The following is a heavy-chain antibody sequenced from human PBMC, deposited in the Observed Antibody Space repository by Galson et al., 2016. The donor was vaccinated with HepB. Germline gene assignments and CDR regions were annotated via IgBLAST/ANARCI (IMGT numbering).Heavy chain of an antibody. CDR3: ARRPVRFSHVFDP. V-gene: IGHV2-5*02. Sequence: PALVKPTQTLTLTCNFSGFSLGTSGVGVGWIRQPPGQALEWLAPIYWDGERRYSPSLQGRLTITKDTSENQVVLTMTNMNSADTGTYYCARRPVRFSHVFDPWGQGTLVTVSS. D-gene: IGHD4-17*01. CDR1: GFSLGTSGVG. CDR2: IYWDGER. J-gene: IGHJ5*01.